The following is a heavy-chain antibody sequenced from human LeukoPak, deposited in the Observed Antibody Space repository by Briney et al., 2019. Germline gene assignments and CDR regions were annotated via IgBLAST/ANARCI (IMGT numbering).Heavy chain of an antibody. Sequence: GGSLRLSCAASAFTFSIYAMHWVRQAPGKGLEWVAVISYDGSNKYYADSVKGRFTISRDNSKSTLYLQMNSLRPEDTAVYYCACGIAAATYFDSWGQGTLATVSS. J-gene: IGHJ4*02. CDR1: AFTFSIYA. CDR2: ISYDGSNK. V-gene: IGHV3-30*04. CDR3: ACGIAAATYFDS. D-gene: IGHD6-13*01.